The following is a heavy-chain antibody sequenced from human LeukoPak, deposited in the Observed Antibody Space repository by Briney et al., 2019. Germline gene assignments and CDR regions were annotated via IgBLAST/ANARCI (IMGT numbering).Heavy chain of an antibody. J-gene: IGHJ6*02. V-gene: IGHV4-59*01. Sequence: SETLTLTCTVSGVPMSIYHWSWLRQPRGKGGVWLGYIYYSGSTNYDPSPNSRVTISVDTSKKQFSLKLSSVTAADTAVYYCARVSDYYYGMDVWGQGTTVTVSS. CDR2: IYYSGST. CDR3: ARVSDYYYGMDV. CDR1: GVPMSIYH.